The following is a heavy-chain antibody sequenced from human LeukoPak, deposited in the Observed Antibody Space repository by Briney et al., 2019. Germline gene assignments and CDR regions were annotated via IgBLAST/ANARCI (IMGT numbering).Heavy chain of an antibody. CDR1: GFTFDDYA. V-gene: IGHV3-9*01. Sequence: GGSLRLSCEASGFTFDDYAMHWVRQAPGKGLEWVSGISWNSGSRGYADSVKGRFTISRDNSRDRLYLETNSLRAEDTAVYYCARDRMGAIMYFDVWGRGTLVTVSS. CDR2: ISWNSGSR. CDR3: ARDRMGAIMYFDV. J-gene: IGHJ2*01. D-gene: IGHD3-10*01.